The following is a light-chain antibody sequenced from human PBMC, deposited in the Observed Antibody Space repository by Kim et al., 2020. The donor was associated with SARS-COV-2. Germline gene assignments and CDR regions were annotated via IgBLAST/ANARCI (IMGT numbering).Light chain of an antibody. CDR2: QYN. J-gene: IGLJ1*01. CDR1: KLGDKY. Sequence: VAPGQTASITCSGDKLGDKYVSWYQQQPGQSPVLLIYQYNTRPSGIPERFSGSNSESSATLTISGTQAMDEADYYCQAWDSGSYVFGTGTKVTVL. V-gene: IGLV3-1*01. CDR3: QAWDSGSYV.